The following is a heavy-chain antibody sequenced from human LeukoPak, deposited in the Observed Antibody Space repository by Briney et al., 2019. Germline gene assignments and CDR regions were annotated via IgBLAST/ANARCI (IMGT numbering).Heavy chain of an antibody. Sequence: GGSLRLSCAASGFTFSSYAMSWVRQAPGKGLEWVSSISAGGATTYYADSVKGRFTISRDSSKNTLYLQMNSLRAEDTAVYYCARGSRGRPEYYYYGMDVWGQGTTVTVSS. J-gene: IGHJ6*02. CDR3: ARGSRGRPEYYYYGMDV. D-gene: IGHD3-10*01. V-gene: IGHV3-23*01. CDR1: GFTFSSYA. CDR2: ISAGGATT.